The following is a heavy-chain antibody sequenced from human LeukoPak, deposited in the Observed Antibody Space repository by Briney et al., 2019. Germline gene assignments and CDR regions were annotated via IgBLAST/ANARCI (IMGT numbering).Heavy chain of an antibody. V-gene: IGHV4-61*08. J-gene: IGHJ3*02. Sequence: SETLSLTCTVSGASIRSGDYYWSWIRQPPGKGLEWIGYIYYSGSTNYNPSLKSRVTISVDTSKNQFSLKLSSVTAADTAVYYCASPTVTDHDAFDIWGQGTMVTVSS. CDR3: ASPTVTDHDAFDI. CDR1: GASIRSGDYY. D-gene: IGHD4-17*01. CDR2: IYYSGST.